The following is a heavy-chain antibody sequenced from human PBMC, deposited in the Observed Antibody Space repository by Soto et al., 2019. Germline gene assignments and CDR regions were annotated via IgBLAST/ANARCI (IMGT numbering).Heavy chain of an antibody. J-gene: IGHJ6*02. CDR1: GGSISGFY. V-gene: IGHV4-59*01. D-gene: IGHD6-6*01. CDR2: KYYSGNT. Sequence: SETLSLTCAVSGGSISGFYWSWIRQAPGKELEWLGYKYYSGNTNYNPSLKGRLTMSVDTSKNHFSLILTSVTAADMAVYYCARGFALAARGMDVWGQGTTVTVSS. CDR3: ARGFALAARGMDV.